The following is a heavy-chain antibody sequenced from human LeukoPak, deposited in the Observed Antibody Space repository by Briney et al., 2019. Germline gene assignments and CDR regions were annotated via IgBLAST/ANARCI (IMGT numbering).Heavy chain of an antibody. Sequence: ASVKVSCKASGYTFTSYGISWVRQAPGQGLEWMGWINPNSGDTNYAQKFQGRVTMTRDTTISTAYMELNRLRSDDTAVFYCATLMAHLDYWGQGTLVTVSS. CDR2: INPNSGDT. D-gene: IGHD2-8*01. CDR1: GYTFTSYG. V-gene: IGHV1-2*02. CDR3: ATLMAHLDY. J-gene: IGHJ4*02.